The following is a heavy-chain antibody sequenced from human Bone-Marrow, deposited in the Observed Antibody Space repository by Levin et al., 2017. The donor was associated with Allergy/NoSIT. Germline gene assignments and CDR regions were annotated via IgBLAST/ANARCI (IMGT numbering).Heavy chain of an antibody. D-gene: IGHD4-17*01. CDR3: ARVWRHQWTTPVNAFDI. CDR1: GGSVSSGSYY. V-gene: IGHV4-61*01. CDR2: IYYSGST. Sequence: SETLSLTCTVSGGSVSSGSYYWSWIRQPPGKGLEWIGYIYYSGSTNYNPSLKSRVTISVDTSKNQFSLKLSSVTAADTAVYYCARVWRHQWTTPVNAFDIWGQGTMVTVSS. J-gene: IGHJ3*02.